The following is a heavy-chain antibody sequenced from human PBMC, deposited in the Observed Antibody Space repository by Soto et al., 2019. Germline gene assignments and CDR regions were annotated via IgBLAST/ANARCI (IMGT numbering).Heavy chain of an antibody. J-gene: IGHJ6*02. Sequence: QVQLVQSGAEVKKPGASVKVSCKASGYTFTSYGISWVRQAPGQGLEWMGWISAYNGNTNYAQKLQGRVTMTTDTPTSTAYMELRSRRSDATAVYYCARYYPGSRPRRYYYYGMDVWGQGTTVTVCS. D-gene: IGHD1-26*01. CDR1: GYTFTSYG. CDR2: ISAYNGNT. V-gene: IGHV1-18*01. CDR3: ARYYPGSRPRRYYYYGMDV.